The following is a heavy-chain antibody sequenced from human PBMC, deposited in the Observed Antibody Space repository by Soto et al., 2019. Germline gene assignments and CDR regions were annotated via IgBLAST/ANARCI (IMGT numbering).Heavy chain of an antibody. J-gene: IGHJ6*02. Sequence: EVQLVESGGGLVQPGGSLRLSCAASGFTFSSYEMNWVRQAPGKGLEWVSYISSSGSTIYYADSVKGRFTISRDNAKNSLYLQMNSLRAEDTAVYYCARVGYAATNYYYYGMDVWGQGTTVTVSS. CDR1: GFTFSSYE. V-gene: IGHV3-48*03. D-gene: IGHD2-15*01. CDR2: ISSSGSTI. CDR3: ARVGYAATNYYYYGMDV.